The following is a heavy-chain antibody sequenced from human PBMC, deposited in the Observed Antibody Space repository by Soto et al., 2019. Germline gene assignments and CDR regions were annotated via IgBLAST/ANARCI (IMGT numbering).Heavy chain of an antibody. D-gene: IGHD5-12*01. CDR3: ASDIVDSGYDYVDY. CDR1: GGTFSSYT. V-gene: IGHV1-69*02. J-gene: IGHJ4*02. CDR2: IIPILGIA. Sequence: GASVKVSCKASGGTFSSYTISWVRQAPGQGLEWMGRIIPILGIANYAQKFQGRVTITADKSTSTAYMELSSLRSEDTAVYYCASDIVDSGYDYVDYWGQGTLVTVSS.